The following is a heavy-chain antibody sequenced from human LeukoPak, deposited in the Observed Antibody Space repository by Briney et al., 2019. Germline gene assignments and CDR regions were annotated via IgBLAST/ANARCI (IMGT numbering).Heavy chain of an antibody. V-gene: IGHV5-51*01. D-gene: IGHD3-22*01. CDR1: GYSFTSYW. CDR3: ARQKHDSSGLPAFDI. CDR2: IYPGDSDT. J-gene: IGHJ3*02. Sequence: PGESLKISCKGSGYSFTSYWIGWVRQMPGKGLEWMGIIYPGDSDTRYSPSFQGQVTISADKSISTAYLQWSSLKASDTAMYYCARQKHDSSGLPAFDIWGQGTMVTVSS.